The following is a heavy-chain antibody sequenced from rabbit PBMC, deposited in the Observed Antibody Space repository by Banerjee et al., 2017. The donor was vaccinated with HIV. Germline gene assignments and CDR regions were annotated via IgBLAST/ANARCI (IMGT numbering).Heavy chain of an antibody. CDR3: VRASSYYDGSSYELPYHFNL. Sequence: QEQLVESGGGLVQPGGSLKLSCKASGFDFSSYGVSWVRQAPGKGLEWIGYIDPVFGSTYYATWVNGRFTISSHNAQNTLYLQLNSLTAADTATYFCVRASSYYDGSSYELPYHFNLWGPGTLVTVS. J-gene: IGHJ4*01. CDR1: GFDFSSYG. V-gene: IGHV1S47*01. CDR2: IDPVFGST. D-gene: IGHD8-1*01.